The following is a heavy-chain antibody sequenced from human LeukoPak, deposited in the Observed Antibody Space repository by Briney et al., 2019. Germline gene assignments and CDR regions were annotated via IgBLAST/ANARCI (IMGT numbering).Heavy chain of an antibody. Sequence: GESLKISCKGSGYSFTSYWIGWVRQMPGKGLEWMGIIYPGDSDTRYSPSFQGQVTISADKSISTAYLQWSSLKASDTAMYYCARPLWCVGGYDCRDYWGQGTLVTVSS. CDR1: GYSFTSYW. V-gene: IGHV5-51*01. CDR3: ARPLWCVGGYDCRDY. D-gene: IGHD5-12*01. J-gene: IGHJ4*02. CDR2: IYPGDSDT.